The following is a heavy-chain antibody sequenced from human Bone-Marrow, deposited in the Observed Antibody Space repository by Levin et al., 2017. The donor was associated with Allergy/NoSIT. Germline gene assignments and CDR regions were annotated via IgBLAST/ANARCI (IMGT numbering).Heavy chain of an antibody. CDR2: IPSDEVDK. CDR1: GFDFSLFG. V-gene: IGHV3-30*03. Sequence: GGSLRLSCVVSGFDFSLFGMQWVRQAPGKGLEWVAIIPSDEVDKYHADFVKGRFVVSRDNSKKTLYLQMDNLRPDDTAVYFCATDQSGRFDPWGQGTLVTVSS. J-gene: IGHJ5*02. CDR3: ATDQSGRFDP.